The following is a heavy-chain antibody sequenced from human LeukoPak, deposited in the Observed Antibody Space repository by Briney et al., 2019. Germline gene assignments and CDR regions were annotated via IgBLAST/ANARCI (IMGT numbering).Heavy chain of an antibody. Sequence: SVKVSCKASGGTFSNLAISWVRQAPGQGLEWMGRIIPTTGLANYAQKFQGRVTMTRDTSTSTVYMELSSLRSEDTAVYYCARAHLHYGDSIHDLDYWGQGTLVTVSS. V-gene: IGHV1-69*04. CDR1: GGTFSNLA. CDR3: ARAHLHYGDSIHDLDY. CDR2: IIPTTGLA. J-gene: IGHJ4*02. D-gene: IGHD4-17*01.